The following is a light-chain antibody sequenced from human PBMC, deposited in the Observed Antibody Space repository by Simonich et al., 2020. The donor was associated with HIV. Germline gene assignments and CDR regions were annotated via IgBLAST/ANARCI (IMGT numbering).Light chain of an antibody. V-gene: IGKV3-11*01. Sequence: IVMTQSPATLSVSPGERATLSCGASQSVSSYLAWYQQKPGQAPRRLIYDASNRATGIPARFSGSGSGTDFTLTISSLEPEDFAVYYCQQRSNWPLTFGPGTKVDIK. J-gene: IGKJ3*01. CDR2: DAS. CDR1: QSVSSY. CDR3: QQRSNWPLT.